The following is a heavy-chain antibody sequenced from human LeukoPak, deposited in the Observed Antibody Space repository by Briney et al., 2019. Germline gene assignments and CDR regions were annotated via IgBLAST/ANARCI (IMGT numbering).Heavy chain of an antibody. CDR2: ISAYNGHT. V-gene: IGHV1-18*01. CDR1: GYTFTSYG. J-gene: IGHJ3*02. Sequence: GSVKVSCKASGYTFTSYGFSWVRQAPGQGLEWVGWISAYNGHTNYAQKLQGRVTMTTDTSTSTAYMELRSLRSDDTAVYYCARDPVPYSSSHAFDIWGQGTMVTVSS. D-gene: IGHD6-6*01. CDR3: ARDPVPYSSSHAFDI.